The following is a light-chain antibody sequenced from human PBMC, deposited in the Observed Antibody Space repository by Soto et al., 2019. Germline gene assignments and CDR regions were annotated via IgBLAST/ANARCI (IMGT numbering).Light chain of an antibody. CDR3: QQYNGFSS. J-gene: IGKJ1*01. CDR2: DAS. CDR1: QSISSW. Sequence: DLQMTQSPSTLPASVGDRVTITCRASQSISSWLAWYQQKPGKAPKLLIYDASSLESGVPSRFSGSGSGTEFTLTISSLQPDDFATYYCQQYNGFSSFGQGTKVEIK. V-gene: IGKV1-5*01.